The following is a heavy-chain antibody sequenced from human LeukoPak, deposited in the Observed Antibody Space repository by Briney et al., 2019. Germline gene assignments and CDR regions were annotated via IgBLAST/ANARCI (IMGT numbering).Heavy chain of an antibody. V-gene: IGHV1-2*02. Sequence: ASVRVSCKASVYTFTGYYMHSVRQAPGQGLEWMGWINPNSGGTNYAQTFQGRVTMTRDTSISTAYMELSRLRSVDTAVYYCARGLDGDYVLDYWGQGTLVTVSS. CDR1: VYTFTGYY. CDR2: INPNSGGT. CDR3: ARGLDGDYVLDY. J-gene: IGHJ4*02. D-gene: IGHD4-17*01.